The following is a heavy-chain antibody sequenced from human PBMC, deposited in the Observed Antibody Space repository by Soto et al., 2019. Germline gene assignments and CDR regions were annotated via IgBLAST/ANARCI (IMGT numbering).Heavy chain of an antibody. Sequence: EVQLVESGGGLVQPGRSLRLSCAASGFTFDDYAMHWVRQAPGKGLEWVSGISWNSGSIGYADSVKGRFTISRDNAKNSLYLQMNSLRAEDTALYYCAKYYVAVAGTDAFDIWGQGTMVTVSS. D-gene: IGHD6-19*01. V-gene: IGHV3-9*01. CDR3: AKYYVAVAGTDAFDI. J-gene: IGHJ3*02. CDR2: ISWNSGSI. CDR1: GFTFDDYA.